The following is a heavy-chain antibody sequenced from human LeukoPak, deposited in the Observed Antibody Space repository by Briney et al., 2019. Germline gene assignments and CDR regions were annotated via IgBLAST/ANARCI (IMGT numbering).Heavy chain of an antibody. Sequence: GESLKISCKDSGYSFTNYWIGWVRQMPGKGLEWMGIIYPGDSDTTYSPSFQGQVTISADKSISTAYLQWSSLKASDTAMYYCARQLGATRLGYYSDYWGQGTLVTVSS. CDR3: ARQLGATRLGYYSDY. CDR1: GYSFTNYW. J-gene: IGHJ4*02. D-gene: IGHD1-26*01. V-gene: IGHV5-51*01. CDR2: IYPGDSDT.